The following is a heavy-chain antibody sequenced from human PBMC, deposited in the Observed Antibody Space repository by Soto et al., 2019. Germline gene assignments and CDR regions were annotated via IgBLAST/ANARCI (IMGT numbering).Heavy chain of an antibody. CDR2: IFHSGTT. D-gene: IGHD2-8*02. J-gene: IGHJ4*02. V-gene: IGHV4-30-4*01. Sequence: SETLSLTCSVSGDSISSADYFWTWIRQSPGKGLEWMGYIFHSGTTYYNPSLKGRLLISIENSKNQFSLRLTSVTAAASAVYFCAREPYLPMARTGFWGPGTLVTVSS. CDR3: AREPYLPMARTGF. CDR1: GDSISSADYF.